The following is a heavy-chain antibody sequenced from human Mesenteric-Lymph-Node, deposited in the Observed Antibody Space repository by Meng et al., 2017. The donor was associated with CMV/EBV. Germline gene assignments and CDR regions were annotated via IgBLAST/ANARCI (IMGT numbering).Heavy chain of an antibody. J-gene: IGHJ5*02. CDR2: MHPQSGNT. CDR1: GYTFTGYY. V-gene: IGHV1-8*02. Sequence: ASVKVSCKASGYTFTGYYMHWVRQAPGQGLEWMGWMHPQSGNTGYAEKFQGRVTMTRNTSINTAYMELSSLRSEDTAVYYCVRRSPGSPHLVDPWGQGTLVTVSS. D-gene: IGHD6-13*01. CDR3: VRRSPGSPHLVDP.